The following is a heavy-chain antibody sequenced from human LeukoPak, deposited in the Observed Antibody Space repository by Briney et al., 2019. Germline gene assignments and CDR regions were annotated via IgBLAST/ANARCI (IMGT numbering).Heavy chain of an antibody. J-gene: IGHJ4*02. V-gene: IGHV3-30-3*01. CDR3: ASAPRDYYFGSGSMRSYFDY. CDR2: ISNDGSNK. CDR1: GFTFSSYA. D-gene: IGHD3-10*01. Sequence: GRSLRLSCAASGFTFSSYAMHWVRQAPGKGLEWVAVISNDGSNKYYADSVKGRFTISRDNSKNTLYVQMNSLRAEDTAVYYCASAPRDYYFGSGSMRSYFDYWGQGTLVTVSS.